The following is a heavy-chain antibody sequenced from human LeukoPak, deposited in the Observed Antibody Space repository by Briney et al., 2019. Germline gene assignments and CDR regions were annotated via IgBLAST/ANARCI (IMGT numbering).Heavy chain of an antibody. V-gene: IGHV3-53*01. CDR2: IYSSGIT. CDR1: GFTVSSDY. CDR3: AGTLST. Sequence: GGSLRLSCAASGFTVSSDYMSWVRQAPGKGLEWVSVIYSSGITYYADSVKGRFTISRDNAKNSLYLQMNSLRAEDTAVYYCAGTLSTWGQGTLVTVSS. J-gene: IGHJ5*02. D-gene: IGHD3-16*01.